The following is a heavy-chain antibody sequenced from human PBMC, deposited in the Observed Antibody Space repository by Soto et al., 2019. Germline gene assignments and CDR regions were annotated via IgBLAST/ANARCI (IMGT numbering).Heavy chain of an antibody. CDR1: GFTVSSYG. Sequence: GGSLRLSCAASGFTVSSYGMHWVRQAPGKGLEWVAVIWYDGSNKYYADSVKGRFTISRDNSKNTLYLQMNSLRAEDTAVYYCASCPPYYYDSSGYFDYWGQGTLVTVSS. CDR3: ASCPPYYYDSSGYFDY. D-gene: IGHD3-22*01. CDR2: IWYDGSNK. J-gene: IGHJ4*02. V-gene: IGHV3-33*01.